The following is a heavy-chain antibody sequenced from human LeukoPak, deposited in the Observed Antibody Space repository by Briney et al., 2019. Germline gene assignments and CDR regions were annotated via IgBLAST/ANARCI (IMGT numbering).Heavy chain of an antibody. V-gene: IGHV3-48*03. Sequence: GRLTISRDNAKNSLYLQMNSLRAEDTGIYYCARAGYYGDDASDLWGQGTMVTVSS. J-gene: IGHJ3*01. CDR3: ARAGYYGDDASDL. D-gene: IGHD2/OR15-2a*01.